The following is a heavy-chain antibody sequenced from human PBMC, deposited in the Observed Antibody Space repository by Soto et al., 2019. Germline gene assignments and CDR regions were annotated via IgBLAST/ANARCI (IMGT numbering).Heavy chain of an antibody. CDR2: IGGEAVST. CDR3: AKDSTSYNGVYDPFDI. D-gene: IGHD1-1*01. Sequence: EVQLLESGGGLVQPGGSLRLSCEASGFIFSNYAMSWVRQGPGKGLEWVSVIGGEAVSTNCGEFVKGRCTVSRDNSKNTVYLQLDSLRDDDTAVYYCAKDSTSYNGVYDPFDIWGQGTMVTV. CDR1: GFIFSNYA. V-gene: IGHV3-23*01. J-gene: IGHJ3*02.